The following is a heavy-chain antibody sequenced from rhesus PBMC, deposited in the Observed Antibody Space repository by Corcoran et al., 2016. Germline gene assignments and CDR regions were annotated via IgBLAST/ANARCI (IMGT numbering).Heavy chain of an antibody. Sequence: QVQLQESGPGLVKPSETLSLTCAVSGGSISSSNWWSWIRQPPGKGLEWIGDISASSGTTYYNPSLKSRVTISTDTSKNQFSLKLSSVTAADTAVYYCARWGSGSPFDYWGQGVLVTVSS. J-gene: IGHJ4*01. CDR2: ISASSGTT. D-gene: IGHD6-25*01. V-gene: IGHV4-65*01. CDR1: GGSISSSNW. CDR3: ARWGSGSPFDY.